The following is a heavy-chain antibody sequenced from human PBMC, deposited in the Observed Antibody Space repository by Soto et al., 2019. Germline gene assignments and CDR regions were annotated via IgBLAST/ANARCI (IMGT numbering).Heavy chain of an antibody. D-gene: IGHD1-1*01. CDR2: IFYTGST. Sequence: PSETLSLTCTVSGGSISSTTDYWAWIRQPPGKGLEWIGSIFYTGSTYYNPSLKSRPTISVDTSKNHFSLKLTSVTAADTAVYFCARQTDVYNSGIDYWGQGTLVTVSS. CDR3: ARQTDVYNSGIDY. CDR1: GGSISSTTDY. J-gene: IGHJ4*02. V-gene: IGHV4-39*01.